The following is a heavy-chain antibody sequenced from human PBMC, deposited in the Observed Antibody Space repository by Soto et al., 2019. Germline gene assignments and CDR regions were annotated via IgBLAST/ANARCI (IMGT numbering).Heavy chain of an antibody. J-gene: IGHJ5*02. Sequence: QVQLVQSGPEVKKPGASVKVSCKASGYPFPAYYLHWVRQAPGQGPEWMGWINPDSGSTHYAKKFEGRVSLPRDTSISTAYMELTRLTSDDSDNYFCARQYYEILTGYSNNLDPRGHVNLVTLSS. CDR3: ARQYYEILTGYSNNLDP. CDR2: INPDSGST. CDR1: GYPFPAYY. D-gene: IGHD3-9*01. V-gene: IGHV1-2*02.